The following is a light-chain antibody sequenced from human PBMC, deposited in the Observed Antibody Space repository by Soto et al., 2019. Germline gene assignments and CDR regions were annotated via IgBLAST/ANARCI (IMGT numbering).Light chain of an antibody. CDR3: QSYDSRLSGVV. Sequence: QSVLTQPPSVSGAPGQRVTISCTGSSSNIGAGYDVHWYQQLPGTAPKLLIYGKTNRPSGVPDRFSGSKSGTSASLAITGLQAEDEADYYGQSYDSRLSGVVFGGGTKLTVL. CDR1: SSNIGAGYD. V-gene: IGLV1-40*01. J-gene: IGLJ2*01. CDR2: GKT.